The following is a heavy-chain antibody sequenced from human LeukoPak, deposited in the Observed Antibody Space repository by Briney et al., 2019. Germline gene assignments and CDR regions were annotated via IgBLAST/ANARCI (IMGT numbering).Heavy chain of an antibody. CDR2: INSSGGRT. CDR3: AKLGGLVGY. Sequence: GGSLRLSCAASRFTFSSYAMSWVRQAPGKGLEWVSSINSSGGRTYYADSVKGRFTISRDNSKDTLYLQMNSLRAEDTAVYYCAKLGGLVGYWGQGTLVTVSS. V-gene: IGHV3-23*01. J-gene: IGHJ4*02. CDR1: RFTFSSYA.